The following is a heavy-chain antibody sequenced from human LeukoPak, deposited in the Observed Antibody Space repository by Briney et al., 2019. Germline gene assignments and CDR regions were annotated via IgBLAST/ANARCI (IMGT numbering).Heavy chain of an antibody. Sequence: GGSLRLSCAASGFTISSSYMSWVRQVPGEGLEWVSCIYGADTIYYADFVKDRFTISRDSNRNILYLQMNSLRADDTAVYYCARGARGAYFDYWCQGTLVTVSS. V-gene: IGHV3-66*01. CDR3: ARGARGAYFDY. D-gene: IGHD4/OR15-4a*01. CDR2: IYGADTI. J-gene: IGHJ4*02. CDR1: GFTISSSY.